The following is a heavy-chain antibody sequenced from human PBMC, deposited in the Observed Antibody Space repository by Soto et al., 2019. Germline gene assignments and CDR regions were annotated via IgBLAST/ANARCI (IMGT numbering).Heavy chain of an antibody. CDR2: ISGSGGST. CDR1: GFTFSSYA. J-gene: IGHJ5*02. D-gene: IGHD6-13*01. CDR3: AKVGSEQQLVRFNWFDP. V-gene: IGHV3-23*01. Sequence: GGSLRLSCAASGFTFSSYAMSWVRQAPGKGLEWVSAISGSGGSTYYADSVKGRFTISRDNSKNTLYLQMNSLRAEDTAVYYCAKVGSEQQLVRFNWFDPWGQGTLVTVSS.